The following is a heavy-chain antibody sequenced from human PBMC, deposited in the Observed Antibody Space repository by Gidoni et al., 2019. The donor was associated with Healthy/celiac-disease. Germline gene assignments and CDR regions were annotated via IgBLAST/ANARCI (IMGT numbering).Heavy chain of an antibody. V-gene: IGHV4-39*01. Sequence: QLQLQESGPGLVKPSETLSLTCSVSGGSISTSSYSWGWIRPTPGKGLEWIGNIYYSGSTYYNPSLKSRVTISIDTSRNQFSLKLRSVTAPDTAVYSCARWYSGYDRRTGFDYWGQGTLVTVSS. CDR2: IYYSGST. CDR1: GGSISTSSYS. D-gene: IGHD5-12*01. J-gene: IGHJ4*02. CDR3: ARWYSGYDRRTGFDY.